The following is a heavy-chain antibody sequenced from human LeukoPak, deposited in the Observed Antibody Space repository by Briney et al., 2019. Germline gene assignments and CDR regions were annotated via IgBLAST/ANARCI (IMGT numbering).Heavy chain of an antibody. J-gene: IGHJ6*02. D-gene: IGHD6-19*01. CDR2: ISRDGGDT. CDR1: GFTFDDYT. Sequence: PGGSLRLSCAASGFTFDDYTMHWVRQAPGNGLEWVSLISRDGGDTYYADSVKGRFAISRDNTKSSLYLQMTSLRTEDTALYYCVKGLFLDGWGQGTTVTVSS. CDR3: VKGLFLDG. V-gene: IGHV3-43*01.